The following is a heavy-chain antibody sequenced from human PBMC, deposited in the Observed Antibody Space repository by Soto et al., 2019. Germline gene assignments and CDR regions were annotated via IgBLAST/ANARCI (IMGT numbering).Heavy chain of an antibody. CDR2: INPKSGDT. Sequence: QEQLVQSGAEVKQPGASVKVSCKASGYTFTGYYIHWVRQAPGQGLEWMGWINPKSGDTKDAQKFQGRVTVTRDTSISTAYMELSRLRADDTAVYYCARSSGGYSYNGIDVWGQGTTVTVSS. J-gene: IGHJ6*02. V-gene: IGHV1-2*02. D-gene: IGHD1-26*01. CDR1: GYTFTGYY. CDR3: ARSSGGYSYNGIDV.